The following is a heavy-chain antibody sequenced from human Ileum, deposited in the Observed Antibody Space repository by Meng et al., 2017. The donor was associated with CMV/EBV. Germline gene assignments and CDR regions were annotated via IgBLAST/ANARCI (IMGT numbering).Heavy chain of an antibody. CDR1: GFTFSSYW. D-gene: IGHD3-3*01. V-gene: IGHV3-74*01. CDR3: ARVPLPVLRFLEWPKFDY. J-gene: IGHJ4*02. CDR2: INSDGSST. Sequence: GESLKISCAASGFTFSSYWMHWVRQAPGKGLVWVSRINSDGSSTSHADSVKGRFTITRDNAKNTLYLHMNSLRAEDTAVYYCARVPLPVLRFLEWPKFDYWGQGTLVTVSS.